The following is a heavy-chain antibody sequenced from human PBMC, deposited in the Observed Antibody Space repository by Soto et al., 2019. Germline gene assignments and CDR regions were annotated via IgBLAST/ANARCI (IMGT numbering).Heavy chain of an antibody. Sequence: GASVKVSCKASGYTFTGYYMHWVRQAPGQGLEWMGWINPNSGGTNYAQKFQGRVTMTRDTSISTAYMELSRLRSDGTAVYYCARGSIVVVVAAFLFDYWGQGTLVTVSS. J-gene: IGHJ4*02. CDR2: INPNSGGT. V-gene: IGHV1-2*02. CDR3: ARGSIVVVVAAFLFDY. CDR1: GYTFTGYY. D-gene: IGHD2-15*01.